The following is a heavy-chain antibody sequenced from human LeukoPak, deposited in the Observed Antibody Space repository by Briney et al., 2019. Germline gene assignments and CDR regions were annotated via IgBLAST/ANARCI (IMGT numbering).Heavy chain of an antibody. CDR3: ASDTRGYFDY. J-gene: IGHJ4*02. Sequence: ASVKVSCKASGYTFTSYYMHWVRQAPGQGLEWMGIINPSGGSTSYAQKFQGRVTITADESTSTAYMELSSLRSEDTAVYYCASDTRGYFDYWGQGTLVTVSS. CDR2: INPSGGST. V-gene: IGHV1-46*01. D-gene: IGHD3-10*01. CDR1: GYTFTSYY.